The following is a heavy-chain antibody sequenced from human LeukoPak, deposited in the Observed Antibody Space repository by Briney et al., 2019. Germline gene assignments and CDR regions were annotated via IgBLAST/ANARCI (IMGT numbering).Heavy chain of an antibody. J-gene: IGHJ4*02. CDR1: GFTFSSYA. CDR3: AKPEDSY. Sequence: GGSLRLSCAASGFTFSSYAMSWVRQAPGKGLEWVAVISYDGSNKYYADSVKGRFTISRDNSKNTLYLQMNSLRAEDTAVYYCAKPEDSYWGQGTLVTVSS. CDR2: ISYDGSNK. D-gene: IGHD2-15*01. V-gene: IGHV3-30*18.